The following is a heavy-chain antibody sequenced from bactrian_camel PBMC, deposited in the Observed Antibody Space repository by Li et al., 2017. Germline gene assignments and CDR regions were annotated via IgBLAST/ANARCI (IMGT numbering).Heavy chain of an antibody. CDR3: ALDRLRCLTATPLSVQGYSH. J-gene: IGHJ4*01. CDR2: IDADGET. V-gene: IGHV3S55*01. CDR1: ESHNVDYC. Sequence: HVQLVESGGGSAQAGGSLRLTCVLTESHNVDYCMGWYRQTTGKEREEVAVIDADGETTYADSVKGRFNISHDNDKNTVYLQMNSLKPEDTAMYYCALDRLRCLTATPLSVQGYSHWGQGTQVTVS. D-gene: IGHD2*01.